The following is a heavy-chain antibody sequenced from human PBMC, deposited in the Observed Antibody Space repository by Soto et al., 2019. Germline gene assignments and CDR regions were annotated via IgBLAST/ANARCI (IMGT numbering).Heavy chain of an antibody. CDR2: ISYDGSNK. Sequence: QVQLVESGGGVVQPGRSLRLSCAASGFTFSSYAMHWVRQAPGKGLEWVAVISYDGSNKYYADSVKGRFTISRDNSNNTLYLQMNSLRAEDTAVYYCARDRLRYNWNDFPYYYYGMDVWGQGTTVTVSS. CDR1: GFTFSSYA. V-gene: IGHV3-30-3*01. J-gene: IGHJ6*02. D-gene: IGHD1-1*01. CDR3: ARDRLRYNWNDFPYYYYGMDV.